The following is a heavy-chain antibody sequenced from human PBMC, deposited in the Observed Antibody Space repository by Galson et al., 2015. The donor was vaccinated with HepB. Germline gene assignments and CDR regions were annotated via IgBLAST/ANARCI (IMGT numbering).Heavy chain of an antibody. CDR1: GYTFTSYY. Sequence: SVKVSCKASGYTFTSYYMHWVRQAPGQGLEWMGIINPSGGSTSYAQKFQGRVTMTRDTSTSTVYMELSSLRSEDTAVYYCARDCTRVRVGATSINWFDPWGQGTLVTVSS. J-gene: IGHJ5*02. V-gene: IGHV1-46*01. D-gene: IGHD1-26*01. CDR3: ARDCTRVRVGATSINWFDP. CDR2: INPSGGST.